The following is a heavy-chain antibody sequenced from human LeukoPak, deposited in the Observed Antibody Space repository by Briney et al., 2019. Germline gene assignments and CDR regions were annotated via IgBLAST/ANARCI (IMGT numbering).Heavy chain of an antibody. J-gene: IGHJ6*03. CDR3: ARASVEMATINYYYYYYMDV. V-gene: IGHV1-69*13. CDR2: IIPIFGTA. D-gene: IGHD5-24*01. Sequence: SVKVSCTASGGTFSSYAISWVRQAPGQGLEWMGGIIPIFGTANYAQKFQGRVTITADESTSTAYMELSSLRSEDTAVYYCARASVEMATINYYYYYYMDVWGKGTTVTVSS. CDR1: GGTFSSYA.